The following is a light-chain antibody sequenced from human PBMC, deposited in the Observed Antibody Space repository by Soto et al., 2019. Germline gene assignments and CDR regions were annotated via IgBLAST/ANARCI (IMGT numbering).Light chain of an antibody. CDR2: GAS. J-gene: IGKJ4*01. Sequence: DIQMTQSPSALSASVGDRVTITCRASQPINKFLNWFQHKPGEAPKRLIYGASILQDGVPSRFSRSGSGTDYTLTISGLQTEDFGTYYCQQSHSVPLTFGGVTKVDIK. CDR1: QPINKF. CDR3: QQSHSVPLT. V-gene: IGKV1-39*01.